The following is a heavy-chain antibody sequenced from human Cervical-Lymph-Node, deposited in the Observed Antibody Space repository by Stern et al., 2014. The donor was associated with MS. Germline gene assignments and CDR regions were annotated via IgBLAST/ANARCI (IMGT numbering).Heavy chain of an antibody. Sequence: VQLEESGPGLVKPSETLSLTCTVSGGSISSYYWSWIRQPPGKGLEWIGYIYYSGSTNYNPSLKSRVTISVDTSKNQFSLKLSSVTAADTAVYYCARGGDYGGSLDYWGQGTLVTVSS. D-gene: IGHD4-23*01. CDR3: ARGGDYGGSLDY. V-gene: IGHV4-59*01. CDR1: GGSISSYY. CDR2: IYYSGST. J-gene: IGHJ4*02.